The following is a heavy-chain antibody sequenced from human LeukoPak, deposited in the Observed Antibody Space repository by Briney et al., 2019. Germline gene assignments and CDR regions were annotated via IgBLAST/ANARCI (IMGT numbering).Heavy chain of an antibody. Sequence: GGSLRLSCAASGFTFSSYSMNWVRQAPGKGLEWVSSISSSSSYTYYADSVKGRFTISRDNAKNPLYLQMNSLRAEDTAVYYCARDRRIAVAGYFDYWGQGTLVTVSS. J-gene: IGHJ4*02. CDR2: ISSSSSYT. V-gene: IGHV3-21*01. CDR3: ARDRRIAVAGYFDY. CDR1: GFTFSSYS. D-gene: IGHD6-19*01.